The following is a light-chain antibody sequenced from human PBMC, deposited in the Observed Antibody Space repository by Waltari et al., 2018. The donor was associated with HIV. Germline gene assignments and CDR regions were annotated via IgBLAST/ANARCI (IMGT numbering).Light chain of an antibody. CDR3: CSYAGSFVV. Sequence: QSALTQPASVSGSPGQSITISCTGTSRDVGIYNVVSWYQQYPGKAPKLMIYEGSKRPSGVSNRFSGSKSGNTASLTISGLQTEDEADYYCCSYAGSFVVFGGGTKLTVL. J-gene: IGLJ2*01. CDR1: SRDVGIYNV. V-gene: IGLV2-23*01. CDR2: EGS.